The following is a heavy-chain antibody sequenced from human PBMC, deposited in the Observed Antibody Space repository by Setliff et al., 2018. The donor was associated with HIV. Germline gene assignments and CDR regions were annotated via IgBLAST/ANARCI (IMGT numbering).Heavy chain of an antibody. J-gene: IGHJ6*02. CDR2: IIPIFGTA. Sequence: GASVKVSCKASGGTFSSYAISWVRQAPGQGLEWMGGIIPIFGTANYAQKFQGRVTITAGESTSTAYMELSSLRSEDTAVYYCARDGCSSTSCYGVYYYYGMDVWGQGTTVTVSS. V-gene: IGHV1-69*13. CDR1: GGTFSSYA. D-gene: IGHD2-2*01. CDR3: ARDGCSSTSCYGVYYYYGMDV.